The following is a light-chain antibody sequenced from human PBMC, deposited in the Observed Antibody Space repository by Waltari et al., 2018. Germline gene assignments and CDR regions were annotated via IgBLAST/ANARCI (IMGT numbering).Light chain of an antibody. CDR2: GNS. J-gene: IGLJ3*02. Sequence: QSVLTQPPSVSGAPGQRVTISCHGSSSNLGANYDVHWYQQLPGTAPKLLIYGNSNRPSGVPDRFSGSKSGTSASLAITGLQAEDEADYYCQSYDSSLSGWVFGGGTKLTVL. CDR1: SSNLGANYD. CDR3: QSYDSSLSGWV. V-gene: IGLV1-40*01.